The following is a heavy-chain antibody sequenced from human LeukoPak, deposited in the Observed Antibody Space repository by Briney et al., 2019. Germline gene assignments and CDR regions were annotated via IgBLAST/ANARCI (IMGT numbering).Heavy chain of an antibody. D-gene: IGHD7-27*01. Sequence: GGSLRLSCAASGFTFSSYSMNWVRQAPGKGLEWVSSISSSSSYIYYADSVKGRFTISRDNAKNSLYLQMNSLRAEATAVYYCASDGVPNWGFFDYWGQGTLVTVSS. CDR2: ISSSSSYI. J-gene: IGHJ4*02. CDR3: ASDGVPNWGFFDY. V-gene: IGHV3-21*01. CDR1: GFTFSSYS.